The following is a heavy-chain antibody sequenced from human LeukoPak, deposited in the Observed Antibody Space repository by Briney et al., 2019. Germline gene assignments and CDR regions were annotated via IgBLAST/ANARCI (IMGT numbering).Heavy chain of an antibody. V-gene: IGHV1-69*13. Sequence: ASVKVSCKASGSTFSTYAINWVRQAPGQGLEWMGGIIPILGTSDYAQRFQGRVTITADESSGTAYMALSSLRSEDTAIYYCATTRDYYGNSGYTLLQDWGQGTLVTVSS. CDR1: GSTFSTYA. J-gene: IGHJ1*01. D-gene: IGHD3-22*01. CDR3: ATTRDYYGNSGYTLLQD. CDR2: IIPILGTS.